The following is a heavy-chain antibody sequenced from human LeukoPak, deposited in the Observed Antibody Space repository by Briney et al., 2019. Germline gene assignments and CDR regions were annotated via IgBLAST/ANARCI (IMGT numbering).Heavy chain of an antibody. CDR2: ISGSGGST. J-gene: IGHJ4*02. D-gene: IGHD1-26*01. CDR1: GFTFSSYA. Sequence: PGGSLRLSCAASGFTFSSYAMSWVRQAPGKGLEWVSAISGSGGSTYYADSVKGRFTISRDNAKNSLYLQMNSLRAEDTAVYYCARDFESRYSGSYYGSFDYWGQGTLVTVSS. V-gene: IGHV3-23*01. CDR3: ARDFESRYSGSYYGSFDY.